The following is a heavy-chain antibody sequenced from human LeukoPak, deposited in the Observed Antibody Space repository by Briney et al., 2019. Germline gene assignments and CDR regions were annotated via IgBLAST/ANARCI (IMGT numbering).Heavy chain of an antibody. CDR3: TTGPDRYYSDY. CDR2: IISKTDGGTT. J-gene: IGHJ4*02. V-gene: IGHV3-15*01. CDR1: GFTFSNAW. Sequence: PGGSLRLSCAASGFTFSNAWMSWVRQVPGKGLEWVGRIISKTDGGTTDSGETVKGRFTIPKDDSKNTLYLQMNSLKTEDTAVYYCTTGPDRYYSDYWGQGTLVTVSS.